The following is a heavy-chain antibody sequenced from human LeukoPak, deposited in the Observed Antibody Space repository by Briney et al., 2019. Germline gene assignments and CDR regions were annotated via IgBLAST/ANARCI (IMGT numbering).Heavy chain of an antibody. CDR3: ARRLINWFDP. CDR2: IYYSGST. V-gene: IGHV4-39*01. CDR1: GGSISSGSYY. J-gene: IGHJ5*02. D-gene: IGHD3-22*01. Sequence: SETLSLTCTVSGGSISSGSYYWGWIRQPPGKGLEWIGSIYYSGSTYYNPSLKSRVTISVDTSKNQFSLKLSSVTAADTAVYYCARRLINWFDPWGQGTLVTVSS.